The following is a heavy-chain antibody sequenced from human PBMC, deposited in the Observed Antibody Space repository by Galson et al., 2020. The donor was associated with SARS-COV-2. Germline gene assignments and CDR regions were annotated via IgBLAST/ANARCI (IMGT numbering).Heavy chain of an antibody. J-gene: IGHJ6*02. CDR2: IKQDGSEK. CDR1: GFTFNSYL. V-gene: IGHV3-7*01. D-gene: IGHD1-26*01. CDR3: ARDQWEQLSGGNKYYRYYGMDV. Sequence: GESLKISCAASGFTFNSYLMSWVRQAPGKGLEWVGNIKQDGSEKYYMDSVKGRFTISRDNAKNSLYLQINSLRVEDTAVYYCARDQWEQLSGGNKYYRYYGMDVWVQGTTVIVSS.